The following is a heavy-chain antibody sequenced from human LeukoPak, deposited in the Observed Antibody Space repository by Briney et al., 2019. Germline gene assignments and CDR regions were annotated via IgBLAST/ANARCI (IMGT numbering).Heavy chain of an antibody. D-gene: IGHD2/OR15-2a*01. CDR1: GYIFSNHY. Sequence: GASVKVSFKTSGYIFSNHYIHWVRQAPGQGPEWMGIIRPSSGRADYTQKFQGRVTMTRDMSTTTVYMELTTLGSDDTAVYFCAREPPESYYFDSWGQGTLVTVSS. CDR3: AREPPESYYFDS. J-gene: IGHJ4*02. CDR2: IRPSSGRA. V-gene: IGHV1-46*01.